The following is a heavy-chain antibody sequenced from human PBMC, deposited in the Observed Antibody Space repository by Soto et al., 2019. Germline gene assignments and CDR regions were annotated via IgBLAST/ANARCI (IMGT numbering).Heavy chain of an antibody. Sequence: SETLSLTCTVSGGSINSGDYYWSWVRQPPGKGLEWIGNIFHSGSTYYTPSLQSRVTISLDTSKNHFSLKLSSVTPADTAVYYCARDRYYGSGTYYNFYSGMDVWGQGTTVTVSS. V-gene: IGHV4-30-4*01. D-gene: IGHD3-10*01. CDR1: GGSINSGDYY. CDR3: ARDRYYGSGTYYNFYSGMDV. J-gene: IGHJ6*02. CDR2: IFHSGST.